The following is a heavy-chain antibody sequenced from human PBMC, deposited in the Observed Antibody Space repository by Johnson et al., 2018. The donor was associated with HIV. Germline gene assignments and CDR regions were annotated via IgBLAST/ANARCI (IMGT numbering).Heavy chain of an antibody. CDR2: IGDTIDGRT. CDR1: GFTFKSYA. V-gene: IGHV3-23*04. J-gene: IGHJ3*02. D-gene: IGHD3-16*01. CDR3: ARGLGRTTGGNDAFDI. Sequence: VQLVESGGGLIQPGGSLRLSCAASGFTFKSYAMSWVRQAPGKGLEWVAVIGDTIDGRTFYTDSVQGRFTVSRDNSKNTVYLQMNSLRPDDRAVVYCARGLGRTTGGNDAFDIWGQGTMVTVSS.